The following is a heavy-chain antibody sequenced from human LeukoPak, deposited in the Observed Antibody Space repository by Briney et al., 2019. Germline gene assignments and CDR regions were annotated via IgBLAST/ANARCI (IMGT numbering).Heavy chain of an antibody. Sequence: GGSLRLSSAASGFTFSSYAMSWVRQAPGKGLEWVSAISGSGGSTYYADSVKGRFTISRDNSKNTLYLQMNSLRAEDTAVYYCAKVGTAMVPRPYYFDYWGQGTLVTVSS. CDR1: GFTFSSYA. J-gene: IGHJ4*02. V-gene: IGHV3-23*01. D-gene: IGHD5-18*01. CDR3: AKVGTAMVPRPYYFDY. CDR2: ISGSGGST.